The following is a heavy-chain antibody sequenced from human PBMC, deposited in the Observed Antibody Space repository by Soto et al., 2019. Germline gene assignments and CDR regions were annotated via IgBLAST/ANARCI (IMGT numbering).Heavy chain of an antibody. CDR3: ARDHPHSYGVYYFDY. V-gene: IGHV1-69*13. CDR1: GYTFTSYG. D-gene: IGHD5-18*01. J-gene: IGHJ4*02. CDR2: IIPIFGTA. Sequence: SVKVSCKASGYTFTSYGISWVRQAPGQGLEWMGGIIPIFGTANYAQKFQGRVTITADESTSTAYMELSSLRPDDTAVYYCARDHPHSYGVYYFDYWGQGTPVTVSS.